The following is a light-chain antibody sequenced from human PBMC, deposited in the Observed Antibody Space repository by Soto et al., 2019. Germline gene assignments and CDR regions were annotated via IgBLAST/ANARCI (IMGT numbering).Light chain of an antibody. Sequence: QSALTQPPSASGSPGQSVTISCTGTSSDVGGYNYVSWYQQRPGKAPKLMIYEVSKRPSGVPDRFSGSKSGNTASLTVSGLQAEDEADYYCSSYAGSKGVFGTGTKVTVL. V-gene: IGLV2-8*01. CDR2: EVS. J-gene: IGLJ1*01. CDR1: SSDVGGYNY. CDR3: SSYAGSKGV.